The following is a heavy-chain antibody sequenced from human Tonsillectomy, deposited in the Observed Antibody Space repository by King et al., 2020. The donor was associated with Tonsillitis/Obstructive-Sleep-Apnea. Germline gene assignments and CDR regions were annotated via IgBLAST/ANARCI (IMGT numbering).Heavy chain of an antibody. D-gene: IGHD2-21*01. Sequence: DVQLVESGAEVKKPGESLKISCKGSGYSFTSYWIGWVRQMPGKGLEWMGIIYPGDSDTRYSPSFQGQVTISADQSISTAYLQWSSLKASDSAMYYCARHAYCGSDCYFDHYYMDVWGKGTTVTVSS. CDR3: ARHAYCGSDCYFDHYYMDV. CDR1: GYSFTSYW. J-gene: IGHJ6*03. CDR2: IYPGDSDT. V-gene: IGHV5-51*01.